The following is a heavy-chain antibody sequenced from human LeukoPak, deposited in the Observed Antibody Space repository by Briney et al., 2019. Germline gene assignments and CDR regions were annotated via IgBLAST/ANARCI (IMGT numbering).Heavy chain of an antibody. J-gene: IGHJ6*03. CDR1: GFTFSPYA. Sequence: GGSLRLSCVASGFTFSPYAMTWVRQAPGKGLEWVSVIYSGGSTYYADSVKGRFTISRDNSKNTLYLQMNSLRAEDMAVYYCARGKGENYYYYYYMDVWGKGTTVTVSS. D-gene: IGHD3-10*01. CDR2: IYSGGST. CDR3: ARGKGENYYYYYYMDV. V-gene: IGHV3-66*02.